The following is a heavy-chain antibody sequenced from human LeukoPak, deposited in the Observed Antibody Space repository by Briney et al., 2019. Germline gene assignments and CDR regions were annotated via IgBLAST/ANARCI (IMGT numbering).Heavy chain of an antibody. D-gene: IGHD3-10*01. V-gene: IGHV1-46*01. CDR3: ARATMVRGVIFWFDP. J-gene: IGHJ5*02. CDR2: INPSGGST. Sequence: ASVQVSCKASGYTFTSYYMHWVRQAPGQGLEWMGIINPSGGSTSYAQKFQGRVTMTRDTSTSTVYMELSSLRSEDTAVYYCARATMVRGVIFWFDPWGQGTLVTVSS. CDR1: GYTFTSYY.